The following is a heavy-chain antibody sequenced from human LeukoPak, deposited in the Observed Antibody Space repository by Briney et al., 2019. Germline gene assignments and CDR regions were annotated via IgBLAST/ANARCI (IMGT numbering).Heavy chain of an antibody. Sequence: GTSVKVSCKASGFTFTSSAMQWVRQARGQRLEWIGWIVVGSGNTNYAQKFQERVTITRDMSTSTAYMELSSLKASDTAMYYCARSMVRGGKDYFDYWGQGTLVTVSS. V-gene: IGHV1-58*02. CDR1: GFTFTSSA. CDR3: ARSMVRGGKDYFDY. CDR2: IVVGSGNT. D-gene: IGHD3-10*01. J-gene: IGHJ4*02.